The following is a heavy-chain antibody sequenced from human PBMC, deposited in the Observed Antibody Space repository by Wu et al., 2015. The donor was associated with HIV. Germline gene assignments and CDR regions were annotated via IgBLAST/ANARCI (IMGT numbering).Heavy chain of an antibody. D-gene: IGHD4-11*01. CDR3: ARIDYSNYDFKY. V-gene: IGHV1-18*01. CDR1: GYTFTNYG. Sequence: QVQLVQSGAEVAKPGASVNVSCEASGYTFTNYGISWVRQAPGQGLEWMGWITPYNDNTHYAQKLQGRVTMTTDTSTSTAYMELRSLRSDDTAVYYCARIDYSNYDFKYWGQGTLVTVSS. J-gene: IGHJ4*02. CDR2: ITPYNDNT.